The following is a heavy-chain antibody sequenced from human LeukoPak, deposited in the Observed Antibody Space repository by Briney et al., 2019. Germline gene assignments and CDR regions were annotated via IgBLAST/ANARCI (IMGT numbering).Heavy chain of an antibody. J-gene: IGHJ4*02. D-gene: IGHD1-26*01. Sequence: SETLSLTCAVYGGSFSGYYWSWIRQPPGKGLEWIGEINHSGSTNYNPSLKSRVTISVDTSKNQFSLKLSSVTAADTAVYYCARAAYSGSYHSDYWGQGTLVTVSS. CDR1: GGSFSGYY. V-gene: IGHV4-34*01. CDR3: ARAAYSGSYHSDY. CDR2: INHSGST.